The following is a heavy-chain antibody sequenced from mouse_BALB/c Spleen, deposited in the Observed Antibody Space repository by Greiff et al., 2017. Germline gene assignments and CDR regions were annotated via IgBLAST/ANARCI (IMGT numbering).Heavy chain of an antibody. D-gene: IGHD2-3*01. J-gene: IGHJ2*01. V-gene: IGHV14-3*02. CDR2: IDPANGNT. CDR3: ADDGYYDFDY. CDR1: GFNIKDTY. Sequence: EVQGVESGAELVKPGASVKLSCTASGFNIKDTYMHWVKQRPEQGLEWIGRIDPANGNTKYDPKFQGKATITADTSSNTAYLQLSSLTSEDTAVYYCADDGYYDFDYWGQGTTLTVSS.